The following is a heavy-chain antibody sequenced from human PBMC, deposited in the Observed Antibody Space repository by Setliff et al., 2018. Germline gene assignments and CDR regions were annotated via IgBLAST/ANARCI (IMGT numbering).Heavy chain of an antibody. D-gene: IGHD1-26*01. CDR1: GGSFTPYY. CDR3: VRGREWGSRRNFDL. Sequence: PSETLSLTCTVSGGSFTPYYWSWIRQPPGKGLEWIGYVYYSGTAYYNLSLKSRVTISFDPSNNQFSLSLKSVTSADTAVYYCVRGREWGSRRNFDLWGRGTLVTVSS. V-gene: IGHV4-59*01. J-gene: IGHJ2*01. CDR2: VYYSGTA.